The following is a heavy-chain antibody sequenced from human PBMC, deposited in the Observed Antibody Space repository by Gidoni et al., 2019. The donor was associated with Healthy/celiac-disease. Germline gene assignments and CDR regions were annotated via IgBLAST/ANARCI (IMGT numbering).Heavy chain of an antibody. J-gene: IGHJ6*02. Sequence: EVQLVESGGGLVKPGGSLRLSCAASGFTFSNAWMSWVRQAPGKGLEWVGRIKSKTDGGTTDYAAPVKGRFTISRDDSKNTLYLQMNSLKTEDTAVYYCTTVDDCSSTSCYIANGMDVWGQGTTVTVSS. CDR1: GFTFSNAW. CDR2: IKSKTDGGTT. D-gene: IGHD2-2*02. CDR3: TTVDDCSSTSCYIANGMDV. V-gene: IGHV3-15*01.